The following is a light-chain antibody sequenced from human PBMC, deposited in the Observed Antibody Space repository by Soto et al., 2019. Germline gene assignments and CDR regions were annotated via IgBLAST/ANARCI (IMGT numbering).Light chain of an antibody. J-gene: IGKJ5*01. V-gene: IGKV1-39*01. CDR2: AAS. CDR1: QSISNY. Sequence: DIQMTQSPSSLSASVGDRVTITCRASQSISNYLNWYQQKPGKAPKLLIYAASSLQSGVPSRFSGSGSGKDFTLTISSLQPEDFATYNCQESYSTPFTFGQGTRLEIK. CDR3: QESYSTPFT.